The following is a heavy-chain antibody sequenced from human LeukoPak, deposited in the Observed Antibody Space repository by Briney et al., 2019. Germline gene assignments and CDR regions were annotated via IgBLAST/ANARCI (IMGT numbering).Heavy chain of an antibody. CDR3: ARGVGRWPYFDY. D-gene: IGHD4-17*01. V-gene: IGHV3-11*01. Sequence: GGSLRLSCAASGFTFSTYALSWIRQAPGKGLEWVSYISSSGSTIYYADSVKGRFTISRDNAKNSLYLQMNSLRAEDTAVYYCARGVGRWPYFDYWGQGTLVTVSS. CDR1: GFTFSTYA. J-gene: IGHJ4*02. CDR2: ISSSGSTI.